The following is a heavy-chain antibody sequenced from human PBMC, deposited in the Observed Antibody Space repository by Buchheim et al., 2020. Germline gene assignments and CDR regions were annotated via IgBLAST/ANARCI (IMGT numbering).Heavy chain of an antibody. Sequence: EVQLVESGGGLVQPGGSLRLSCAASGFTFSGFWLSWVRQAPGKGLEWVANINQDGSETYYVDSVEGRFTISRDNTKNSMYLQMITLRAEDTAVYYCARPQWDYVFRSGRGTDGNWFDPWGQGTL. CDR3: ARPQWDYVFRSGRGTDGNWFDP. D-gene: IGHD3-3*01. J-gene: IGHJ5*02. CDR2: INQDGSET. V-gene: IGHV3-7*01. CDR1: GFTFSGFW.